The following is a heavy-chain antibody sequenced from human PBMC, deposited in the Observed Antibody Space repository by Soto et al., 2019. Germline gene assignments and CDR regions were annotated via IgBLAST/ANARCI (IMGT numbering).Heavy chain of an antibody. Sequence: QVQLVQSGAEVKKPGASVKVSCKASGYTFTSYDINWVRQATGQGLEWMGWMNPNSGNTGYAQKLQGRVTMTRNPSISTAYMELSSLRSEDTAVYYCARWYYYDSSGYYPGMDVWGQGTTVTVSS. J-gene: IGHJ6*02. V-gene: IGHV1-8*01. CDR3: ARWYYYDSSGYYPGMDV. D-gene: IGHD3-22*01. CDR2: MNPNSGNT. CDR1: GYTFTSYD.